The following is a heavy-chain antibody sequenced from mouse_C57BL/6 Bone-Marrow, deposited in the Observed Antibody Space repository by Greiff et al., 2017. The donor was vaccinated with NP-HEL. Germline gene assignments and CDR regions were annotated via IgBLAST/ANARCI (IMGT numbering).Heavy chain of an antibody. CDR3: ASPWYFDV. CDR1: GFSLTSYG. Sequence: QVHVKQSGPGLVQPSQSLSIPCTVSGFSLTSYGVHWVRQSPGKGLEWLGVIWSGGSTDYNAAFISRLSISKDNSKSQVFFKMNSLQADDTAIYYCASPWYFDVWGTGTTVTVSS. CDR2: IWSGGST. J-gene: IGHJ1*03. V-gene: IGHV2-2*01.